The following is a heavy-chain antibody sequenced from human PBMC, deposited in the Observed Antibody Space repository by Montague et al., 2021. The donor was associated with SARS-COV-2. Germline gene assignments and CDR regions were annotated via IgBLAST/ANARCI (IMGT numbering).Heavy chain of an antibody. V-gene: IGHV4-34*01. Sequence: SETLSLTCAVYGGSFSDYFWTWIRQPPGKGLEWIGEINHRGTSNYNPSLKSRVSLSVDTSKNQFSLYLGSVTAADTAVYYCARGRQHFNMIVVVMTGGEYYGDYWGQGTLVTVSA. CDR2: INHRGTS. CDR3: ARGRQHFNMIVVVMTGGEYYGDY. CDR1: GGSFSDYF. J-gene: IGHJ4*02. D-gene: IGHD3-22*01.